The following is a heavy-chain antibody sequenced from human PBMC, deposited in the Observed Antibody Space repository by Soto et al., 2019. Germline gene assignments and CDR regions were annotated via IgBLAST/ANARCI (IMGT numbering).Heavy chain of an antibody. V-gene: IGHV3-21*01. Sequence: GGSLRLSCTASGFTFSSYTMNWVRQAPGKGLEWVSSISSSSSHIYYVDSVKGRFTVSRDNAKNSVFLQMNSLRAEDTAVYYCTREITASDYWGQGNLVTVSS. J-gene: IGHJ4*02. CDR3: TREITASDY. CDR1: GFTFSSYT. CDR2: ISSSSSHI.